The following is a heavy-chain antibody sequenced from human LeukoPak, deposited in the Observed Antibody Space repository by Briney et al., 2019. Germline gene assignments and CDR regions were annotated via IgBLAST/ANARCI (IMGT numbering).Heavy chain of an antibody. CDR2: ISGSGGST. CDR1: GFTFSSYA. CDR3: AKVVRRITGTGGPFDI. Sequence: PGGSLRLSCAASGFTFSSYAMSWVRQAPGKGLEWVSAISGSGGSTYFADSVKGRFTISRDNSKNTLYLQMNSLRAEDTAVYYCAKVVRRITGTGGPFDIWGQGTMVTVSS. V-gene: IGHV3-23*01. J-gene: IGHJ3*02. D-gene: IGHD1-20*01.